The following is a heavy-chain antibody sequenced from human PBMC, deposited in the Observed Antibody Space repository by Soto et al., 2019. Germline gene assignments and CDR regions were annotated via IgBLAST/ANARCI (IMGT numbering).Heavy chain of an antibody. CDR1: GYTFTGYY. CDR3: ARDTGALTYYYDSSGGYYGMDV. V-gene: IGHV1-2*04. D-gene: IGHD3-22*01. CDR2: INPNSGGT. Sequence: ASVKVSCKASGYTFTGYYMHWVRQAPGQGLEWMGWINPNSGGTNYAQKFQGWVTMTRDTSISTAYMELSRLRSDDTAVYYCARDTGALTYYYDSSGGYYGMDVWGQGTTVTVSS. J-gene: IGHJ6*02.